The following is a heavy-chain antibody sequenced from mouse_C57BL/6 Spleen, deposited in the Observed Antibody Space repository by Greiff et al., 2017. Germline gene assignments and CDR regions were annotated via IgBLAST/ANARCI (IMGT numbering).Heavy chain of an antibody. Sequence: EVKLQESGGDLVKPGGSLKLSCAASGFTFSSYGMSWVRQTPDKRLEWVATISSGGSYTYYPDSVKGRFTISRDNAKNTLYLQMSSLKSEDTAMYYCARGEITTVVAPFDYWGQGTTLTVSS. CDR1: GFTFSSYG. V-gene: IGHV5-6*01. D-gene: IGHD1-1*01. J-gene: IGHJ2*01. CDR2: ISSGGSYT. CDR3: ARGEITTVVAPFDY.